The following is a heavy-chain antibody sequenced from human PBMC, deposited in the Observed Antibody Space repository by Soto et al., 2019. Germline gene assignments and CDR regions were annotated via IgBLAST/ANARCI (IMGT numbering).Heavy chain of an antibody. V-gene: IGHV3-48*01. CDR1: GFTFSSYS. D-gene: IGHD6-13*01. Sequence: MQTVESGGGLVQPGGSLRLSCAASGFTFSSYSMNWVRQAPGKGLEWVSYISSSSSTIYYADSVKGRFTISRDNAKNSLYLQMNSLRAEDTAVYYCARHPERIAEIGWFDPWGQGTLVTVSS. CDR3: ARHPERIAEIGWFDP. J-gene: IGHJ5*02. CDR2: ISSSSSTI.